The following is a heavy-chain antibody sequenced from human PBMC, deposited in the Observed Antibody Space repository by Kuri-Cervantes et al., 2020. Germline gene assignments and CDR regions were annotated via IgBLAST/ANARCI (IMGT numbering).Heavy chain of an antibody. CDR2: ISSRSSYI. CDR1: GFTFSSYS. J-gene: IGHJ5*02. V-gene: IGHV3-21*01. CDR3: ARGYGDYVGWFDP. Sequence: GESLKIFCAAFGFTFSSYSMNWDRQAPGKGPEWVSSISSRSSYIYYEDSVKGRFNISRDNSKNTLYLQMNSLRAEDTAVYYRARGYGDYVGWFDPWGQGTLVTVSS. D-gene: IGHD4-17*01.